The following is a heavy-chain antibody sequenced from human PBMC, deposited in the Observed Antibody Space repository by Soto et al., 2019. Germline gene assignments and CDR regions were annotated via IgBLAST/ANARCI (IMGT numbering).Heavy chain of an antibody. Sequence: GGSLRLSCAASGFTFSSYGMHWVRQAPGKGLEWVAVISYDGSNKYYADSVKGRFTISRDNSKNTLYLQMNSLRAEDTAWYYCADGPDYYDSSGYYDYYGMDVWGQGTTVTVSS. CDR3: ADGPDYYDSSGYYDYYGMDV. J-gene: IGHJ6*02. V-gene: IGHV3-30*03. CDR2: ISYDGSNK. CDR1: GFTFSSYG. D-gene: IGHD3-22*01.